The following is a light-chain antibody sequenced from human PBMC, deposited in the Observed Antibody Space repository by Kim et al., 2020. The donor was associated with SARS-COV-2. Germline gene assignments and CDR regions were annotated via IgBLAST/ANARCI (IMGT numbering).Light chain of an antibody. J-gene: IGKJ1*01. V-gene: IGKV1-5*01. CDR1: QSINNC. CDR2: STS. Sequence: DIQMTQSPSILSASVGDRVTITCRASQSINNCLAWYQQKPGKAPKLLIYSTSTLDSGVPSRFSGSGSGTGFTLTISSLQPDDFATYYCQEYDTYPWTFGQGTKVEIK. CDR3: QEYDTYPWT.